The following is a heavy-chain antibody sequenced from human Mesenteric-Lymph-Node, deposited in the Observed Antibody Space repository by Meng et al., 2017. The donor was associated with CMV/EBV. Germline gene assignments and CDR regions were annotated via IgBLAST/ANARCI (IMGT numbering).Heavy chain of an antibody. CDR1: GGTFSSYT. J-gene: IGHJ4*02. Sequence: SVKVSCKASGGTFSSYTISWVRQAPGQGLEWMGRIIPILGIANYAQKFQGRVTITADKSTSTAYMELRSLRSDDTAVYYCARSHITIFGLADYWGQGTLVTVSS. CDR2: IIPILGIA. CDR3: ARSHITIFGLADY. D-gene: IGHD3-3*01. V-gene: IGHV1-69*02.